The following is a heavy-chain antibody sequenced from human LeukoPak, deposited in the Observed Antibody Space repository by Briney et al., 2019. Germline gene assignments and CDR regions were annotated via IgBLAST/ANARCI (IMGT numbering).Heavy chain of an antibody. CDR3: ASPILLYDSSEYYFDY. J-gene: IGHJ4*02. CDR2: ISAYNGNT. V-gene: IGHV1-18*01. CDR1: GYTFTSYG. Sequence: ASVKVSCKASGYTFTSYGISWVRQAPGQGLEWMGWISAYNGNTNYAQKLQGRVTMTTDTSTSTAYMELRSLRSDDTAVYYCASPILLYDSSEYYFDYWGQGTLVTVSS. D-gene: IGHD3-22*01.